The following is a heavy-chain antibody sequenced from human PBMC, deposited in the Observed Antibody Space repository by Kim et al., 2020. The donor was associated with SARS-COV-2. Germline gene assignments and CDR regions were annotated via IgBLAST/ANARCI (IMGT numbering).Heavy chain of an antibody. CDR3: ARKPFGEERYFDY. J-gene: IGHJ4*02. V-gene: IGHV3-11*04. D-gene: IGHD3-10*01. Sequence: YADSVRGRFTMSRDNARNSIYLQMGNLRVEDTAIYYCARKPFGEERYFDYWGQGTLVTVSS.